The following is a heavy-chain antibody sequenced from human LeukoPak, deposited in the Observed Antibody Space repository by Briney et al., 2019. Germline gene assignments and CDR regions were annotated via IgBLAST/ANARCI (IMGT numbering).Heavy chain of an antibody. CDR3: AKDHCTSSCYKYYYYMDV. J-gene: IGHJ6*03. CDR2: IRYDGSNK. Sequence: GGSLRLSCAASGFSFSSYSIHWVRQAPGKGLEWVAFIRYDGSNKYYADSVKGRFTISRDDSKNTLYLQMNSLRAEDTAVYYCAKDHCTSSCYKYYYYMDVWGKGTTVTVSS. V-gene: IGHV3-30*02. D-gene: IGHD2-2*02. CDR1: GFSFSSYS.